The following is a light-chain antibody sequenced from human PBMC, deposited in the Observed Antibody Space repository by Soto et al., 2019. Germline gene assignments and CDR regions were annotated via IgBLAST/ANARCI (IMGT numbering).Light chain of an antibody. V-gene: IGKV1-39*01. CDR1: QSISSY. CDR2: AAS. Sequence: DIQMTQSPSSLSASVGDRVTITCRASQSISSYLNWYQQKPGKAPKLLIYAASSLQSGVPSRFSGSPSRTDFTLTISSLQPEDFATYYCQQSYSTFWTFGQGTKVEIK. J-gene: IGKJ1*01. CDR3: QQSYSTFWT.